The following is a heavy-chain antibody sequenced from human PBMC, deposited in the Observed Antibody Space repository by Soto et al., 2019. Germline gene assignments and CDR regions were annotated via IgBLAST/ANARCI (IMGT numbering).Heavy chain of an antibody. Sequence: CKASGEGVATSHVDWALHTPGQGLEWMGIVYVTGTGTRSAQKFQGRLTMTRDRSTSTVYMELSSLRSEDTAVYYCARPEGYGSGSSSLDSRGQGTLVTVSS. CDR2: VYVTGTGT. D-gene: IGHD3-10*01. CDR3: ARPEGYGSGSSSLDS. V-gene: IGHV1-46*01. CDR1: GEGVATSH. J-gene: IGHJ4*02.